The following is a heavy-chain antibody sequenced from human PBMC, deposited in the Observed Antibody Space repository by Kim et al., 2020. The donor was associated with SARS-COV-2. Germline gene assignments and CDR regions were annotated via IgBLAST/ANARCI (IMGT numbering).Heavy chain of an antibody. Sequence: GGSLRLSCAASGFTFSSYSMNWVRQAPGKGLEWVSSISSSSSYIYYADSVKGRFTISRDNAKNSLYLQMNSLRAEDTAVYYCARDRDSHGYFDLWGRGTLVTVSS. D-gene: IGHD4-4*01. CDR2: ISSSSSYI. J-gene: IGHJ2*01. CDR3: ARDRDSHGYFDL. V-gene: IGHV3-21*01. CDR1: GFTFSSYS.